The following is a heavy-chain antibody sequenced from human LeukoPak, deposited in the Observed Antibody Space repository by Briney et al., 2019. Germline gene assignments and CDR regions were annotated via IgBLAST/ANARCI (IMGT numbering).Heavy chain of an antibody. CDR1: GYTFTNYY. D-gene: IGHD3-22*01. V-gene: IGHV1-46*01. CDR3: ARHPSNYYDSSGYFGCFDP. CDR2: INPSGGGI. Sequence: ASVKVSCKASGYTFTNYYMHWVRQAPGQGLEWMGIINPSGGGITYAQKFQGRVSMTRDTSTSTFYMDLSSLRSEDTAVYYCARHPSNYYDSSGYFGCFDPWGQGTLVTVSS. J-gene: IGHJ5*02.